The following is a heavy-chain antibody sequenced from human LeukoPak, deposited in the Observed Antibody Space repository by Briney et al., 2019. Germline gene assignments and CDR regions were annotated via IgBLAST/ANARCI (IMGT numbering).Heavy chain of an antibody. CDR3: ARPLGYCSSTSCRDAFDI. J-gene: IGHJ3*02. CDR1: GFTFNDHG. D-gene: IGHD2-2*01. Sequence: GGSLRLSCVASGFTFNDHGMHWVRQAPGKRLEWVAVISYDGSNKYYADSVKGRFTISRDNSKNTLYLQMNSLRAEDTAVYYCARPLGYCSSTSCRDAFDIWGQGTMVTVSS. CDR2: ISYDGSNK. V-gene: IGHV3-30*19.